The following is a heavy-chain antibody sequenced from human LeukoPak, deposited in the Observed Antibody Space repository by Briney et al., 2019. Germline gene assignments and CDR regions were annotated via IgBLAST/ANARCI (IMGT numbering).Heavy chain of an antibody. CDR2: IREDGNMT. CDR1: GFALSGFW. V-gene: IGHV3-7*01. J-gene: IGHJ3*02. D-gene: IGHD3-22*01. Sequence: GGSLRLSCAASGFALSGFWMTWVRQAPGKGLEWVANIREDGNMTYYVDSVKGRFTISRDNAKNSLSLQLNSLRAEDTAVYYCARDAYYYHSDTYYDAFDIWGQGTMVTVSS. CDR3: ARDAYYYHSDTYYDAFDI.